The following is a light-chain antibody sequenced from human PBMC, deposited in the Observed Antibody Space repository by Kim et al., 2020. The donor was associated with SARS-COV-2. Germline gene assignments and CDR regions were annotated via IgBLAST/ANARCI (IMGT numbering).Light chain of an antibody. CDR3: QAWDSSTVV. Sequence: SQGQTASITSSGDKLGDKYACWYRQKPGQSPVLVIYQDSKRPSGIPERFSGSNSGNTATLTISGTQAMDEADYYCQAWDSSTVVFGGGTQLTVL. CDR2: QDS. V-gene: IGLV3-1*01. CDR1: KLGDKY. J-gene: IGLJ2*01.